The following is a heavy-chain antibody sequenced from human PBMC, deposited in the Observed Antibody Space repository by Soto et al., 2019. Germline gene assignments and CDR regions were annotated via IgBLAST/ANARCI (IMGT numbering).Heavy chain of an antibody. Sequence: SSETLSLTCTVSGGSISSYNWSWLRQPPGKGLEWIGYIYYSGSTNYNPSLKSRVTISVDTSKSQFSLKLSSVTAADTAVYYCARVQAGTIDYCGPGALVTVSS. D-gene: IGHD1-1*01. J-gene: IGHJ4*02. CDR3: ARVQAGTIDY. V-gene: IGHV4-59*01. CDR1: GGSISSYN. CDR2: IYYSGST.